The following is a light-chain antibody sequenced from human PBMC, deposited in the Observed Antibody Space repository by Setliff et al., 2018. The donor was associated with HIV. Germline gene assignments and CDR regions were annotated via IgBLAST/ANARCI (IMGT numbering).Light chain of an antibody. J-gene: IGLJ1*01. Sequence: QSVLAQPASVSGSPGLSITISCTGTSSDVGGYNSVSWYQQHPGKAPKLMIYEVSNRPSGVSNRFSGSKSGNTASLTISGLQAEDDADYYCSSYASSDTYVFGIGTKVTVL. CDR3: SSYASSDTYV. CDR2: EVS. V-gene: IGLV2-14*01. CDR1: SSDVGGYNS.